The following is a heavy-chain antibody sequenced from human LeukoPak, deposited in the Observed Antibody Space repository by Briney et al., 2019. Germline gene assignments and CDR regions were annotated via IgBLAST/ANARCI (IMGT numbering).Heavy chain of an antibody. Sequence: SETLSLTCTVSGGSISSSSYYWGWIRQPPGKGLEWIGSIYYSGSTYYNPSLKSRVTISVDTSKNQFSLKLSSVTAADTAVYYCARDHYYGSGSYYILSSGGWFDPWGQGTLVTVSS. D-gene: IGHD3-10*01. CDR1: GGSISSSSYY. J-gene: IGHJ5*02. V-gene: IGHV4-39*07. CDR2: IYYSGST. CDR3: ARDHYYGSGSYYILSSGGWFDP.